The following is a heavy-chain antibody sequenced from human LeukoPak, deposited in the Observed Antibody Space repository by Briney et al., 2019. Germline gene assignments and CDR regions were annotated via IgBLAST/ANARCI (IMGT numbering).Heavy chain of an antibody. CDR2: ISASGNT. J-gene: IGHJ4*02. V-gene: IGHV4-4*09. CDR1: GDSISSSY. CDR3: ARLIPGTTGLRKNYFDY. D-gene: IGHD1-20*01. Sequence: MPSETLSLTCTVAGDSISSSYWDWIRQTPGKGLEWIGYISASGNTNYNPSLKSRIIISVDMSKNQFSLKLSSVPAAATAVYYCARLIPGTTGLRKNYFDYWGQGTLVTVSS.